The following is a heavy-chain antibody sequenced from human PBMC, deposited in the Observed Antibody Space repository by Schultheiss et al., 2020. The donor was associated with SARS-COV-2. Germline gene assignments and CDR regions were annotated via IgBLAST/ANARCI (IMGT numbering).Heavy chain of an antibody. CDR2: ISYDGSNK. CDR3: ARDRYSSSPRGYYYYMDV. Sequence: GGSLRLSCAASGFTFSSYGMHWVRQAPGKGLEWVAVISYDGSNKYYADSVKGRFTISRDNSKNTLYLQMNSLRAEDTAVYYCARDRYSSSPRGYYYYMDVWGKGTTVTVSS. V-gene: IGHV3-30*03. D-gene: IGHD6-6*01. J-gene: IGHJ6*03. CDR1: GFTFSSYG.